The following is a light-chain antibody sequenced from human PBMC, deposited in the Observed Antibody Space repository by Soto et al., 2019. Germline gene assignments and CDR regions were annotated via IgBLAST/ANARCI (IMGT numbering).Light chain of an antibody. CDR2: DAS. Sequence: EIVLTQSPATLSLSPGERATLSCRASQSVSSHLAWYQQKPGQSPRLLIYDASNRATGIPARFSGSGSGTDFTLTICSLEPEDFAFYFCQQRSHWPTFGQGTKVEIK. CDR3: QQRSHWPT. CDR1: QSVSSH. V-gene: IGKV3-11*01. J-gene: IGKJ1*01.